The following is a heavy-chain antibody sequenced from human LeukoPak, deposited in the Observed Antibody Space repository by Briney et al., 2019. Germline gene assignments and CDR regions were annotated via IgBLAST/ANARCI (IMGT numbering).Heavy chain of an antibody. D-gene: IGHD5/OR15-5a*01. CDR2: ISSSSDYI. CDR3: ARSRSVSNYKGMDV. J-gene: IGHJ6*02. CDR1: GFTFSDYS. Sequence: GGSLRLSCPASGFTFSDYSMSWVRQAPGKGLEWVSSISSSSDYIYYADSVKGRFTISRDNDRNSLYLQMNSLRAEDTAVYYCARSRSVSNYKGMDVRGQGTTVTVSS. V-gene: IGHV3-21*01.